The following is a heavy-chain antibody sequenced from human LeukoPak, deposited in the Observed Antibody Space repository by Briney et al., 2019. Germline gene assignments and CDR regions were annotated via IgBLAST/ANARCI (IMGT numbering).Heavy chain of an antibody. CDR2: ISSSSSTI. D-gene: IGHD3-16*01. Sequence: GGSLRLSCAASGFTFSSYSMNWVRQAPGKGLEWVSYISSSSSTIYYADSVKGRFTISRDNAKNSLYLQMNSLRAEDTAVYYCAKAPTDIMITFGGGDYFDYWGQGTLVTVSS. CDR1: GFTFSSYS. CDR3: AKAPTDIMITFGGGDYFDY. V-gene: IGHV3-48*01. J-gene: IGHJ4*02.